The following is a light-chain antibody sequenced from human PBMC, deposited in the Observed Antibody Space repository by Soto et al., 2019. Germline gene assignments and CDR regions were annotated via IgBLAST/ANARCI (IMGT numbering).Light chain of an antibody. CDR3: CSYAGSSTYV. CDR2: EGS. CDR1: SSDVGSYNL. V-gene: IGLV2-23*01. J-gene: IGLJ1*01. Sequence: QSGLTQPASVSGSPGQSSTICCTGTSSDVGSYNLVCWYQQHPGKAPKLMIYEGSKRPSGVSNRFSGSKSGNTASLTISGLQAEDEADYYCCSYAGSSTYVFGTGTKVTVL.